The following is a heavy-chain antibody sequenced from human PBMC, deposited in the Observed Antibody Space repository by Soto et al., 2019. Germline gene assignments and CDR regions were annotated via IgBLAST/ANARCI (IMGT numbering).Heavy chain of an antibody. Sequence: PGGSLRLSCAASGFTFSDYYMSWIRQAPGKGLEWVSYISSSGSTVYYADSVKGRFTISRDNAKNSLYLQMNSLRAEDTAVYYCARDRRITMVRGATDWFDPWRQGTLVTVSS. V-gene: IGHV3-11*01. J-gene: IGHJ5*02. CDR3: ARDRRITMVRGATDWFDP. D-gene: IGHD3-10*01. CDR1: GFTFSDYY. CDR2: ISSSGSTV.